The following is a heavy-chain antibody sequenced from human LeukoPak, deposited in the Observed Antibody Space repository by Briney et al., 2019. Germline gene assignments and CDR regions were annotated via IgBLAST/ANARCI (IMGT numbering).Heavy chain of an antibody. Sequence: PSGTLSLTCAVSGGSISSSNRWSWVRQPPGKGLEWIGEIYHSGSTNYNPSLKSRVTISVDKSKNQFSLKLSSVTAADTAVYYCAREKTDCSSTSCYAEYYYGMDVWGQGTTVTVSS. J-gene: IGHJ6*02. V-gene: IGHV4-4*02. CDR3: AREKTDCSSTSCYAEYYYGMDV. CDR2: IYHSGST. CDR1: GGSISSSNR. D-gene: IGHD2-2*01.